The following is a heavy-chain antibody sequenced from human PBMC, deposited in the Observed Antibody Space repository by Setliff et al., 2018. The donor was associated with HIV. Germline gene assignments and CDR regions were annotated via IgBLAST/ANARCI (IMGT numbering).Heavy chain of an antibody. CDR1: GYTFSDYD. Sequence: GASVKVSCKASGYTFSDYDVAWVRQAPGQGLEWMGWISGYSGHTSYAQKIQGWVTMTRDTSISTAYMELSRLRSDDTAVYYCARPMYYYDSSGYSDWGQGTLVTVSS. CDR3: ARPMYYYDSSGYSD. D-gene: IGHD3-22*01. V-gene: IGHV1-2*04. CDR2: ISGYSGHT. J-gene: IGHJ4*02.